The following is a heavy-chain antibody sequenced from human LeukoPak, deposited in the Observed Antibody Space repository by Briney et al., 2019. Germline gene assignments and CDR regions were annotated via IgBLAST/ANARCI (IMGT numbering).Heavy chain of an antibody. CDR3: ATGGRHSYGPGRHQQNPFDY. V-gene: IGHV4-34*01. D-gene: IGHD3-10*01. CDR1: GGSFSGYY. CDR2: INHSGST. J-gene: IGHJ4*02. Sequence: SETLSLTCAVYGGSFSGYYWSWIRQPPGKGLEWIGEINHSGSTNYNPSLKSRVTISVDTSKNQFSLKLSSVTAADTAVYYCATGGRHSYGPGRHQQNPFDYWGQGTLVTVSS.